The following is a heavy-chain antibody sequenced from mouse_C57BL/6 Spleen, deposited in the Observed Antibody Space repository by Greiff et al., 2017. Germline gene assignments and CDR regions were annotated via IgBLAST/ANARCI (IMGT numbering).Heavy chain of an antibody. CDR3: ARLGDDDGDAMDY. CDR1: GYTFTTYW. J-gene: IGHJ4*01. V-gene: IGHV1-63*01. D-gene: IGHD2-4*01. CDR2: IYPGGGST. Sequence: FQLQQSGPELVRPGTSVKMSCKASGYTFTTYWLGWAKQRPGHGLEWIGDIYPGGGSTNYNEKFKGKATLTADKASNTADMQFNSLTSEHSAIEYCARLGDDDGDAMDYWGQGTSGTGAS.